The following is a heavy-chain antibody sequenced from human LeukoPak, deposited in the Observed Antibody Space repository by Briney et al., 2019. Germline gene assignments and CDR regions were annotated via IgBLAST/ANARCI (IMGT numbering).Heavy chain of an antibody. V-gene: IGHV3-30*18. J-gene: IGHJ6*03. CDR2: ISYDGSNK. Sequence: GGSLRLSCAASGFTFNSYGMHWVRQAPGKGLEWVAVISYDGSNKYYADSVKGRFTISRDNSKNTLYLQMNSLRAEDTAVYYCAKKPGTGGYSSFYYYYYMDVWGKGTTVTVSS. CDR1: GFTFNSYG. CDR3: AKKPGTGGYSSFYYYYYMDV. D-gene: IGHD6-19*01.